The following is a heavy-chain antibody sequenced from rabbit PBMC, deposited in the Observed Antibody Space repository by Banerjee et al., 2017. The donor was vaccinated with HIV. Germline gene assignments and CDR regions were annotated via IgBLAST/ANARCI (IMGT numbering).Heavy chain of an antibody. J-gene: IGHJ3*01. Sequence: QEHLEESGGDLVKPEGFLTLPCKASGFNIRSSYWICWVRQAPGKGLEWIACIYGGASSDTYYASWAKGRFTISKTSSTTVTLQMTSLTAADTATYFCARTYWIYGYANSLTRLDLWGPGTLVTVS. CDR2: IYGGASSDT. CDR3: ARTYWIYGYANSLTRLDL. V-gene: IGHV1S45*01. CDR1: GFNIRSSYW. D-gene: IGHD6-1*01.